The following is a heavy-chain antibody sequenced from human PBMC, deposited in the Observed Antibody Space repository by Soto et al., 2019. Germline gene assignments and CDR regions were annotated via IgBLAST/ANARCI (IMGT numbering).Heavy chain of an antibody. CDR2: VHYSGST. CDR3: AGQHYYDSSGYYTWN. Sequence: ASETQSLTSSVSGGTIRGNIYYWGWIRQPPGKGLEWIATVHYSGSTYYTPSLKNRVTISADTSNNQFSLRLNSVTAADTAVYYCAGQHYYDSSGYYTWNWGQGTLVTVSS. V-gene: IGHV4-39*01. D-gene: IGHD3-22*01. CDR1: GGTIRGNIYY. J-gene: IGHJ4*02.